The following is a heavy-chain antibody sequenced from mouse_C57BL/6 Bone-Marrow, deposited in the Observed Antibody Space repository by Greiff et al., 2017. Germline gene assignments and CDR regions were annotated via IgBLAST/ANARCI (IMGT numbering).Heavy chain of an antibody. CDR1: GYTFTSYA. CDR2: IYPRGGCT. J-gene: IGHJ3*01. Sequence: QVHVKQSGPELVKPGASVKLSCKASGYTFTSYAINWVKQRPGQGLEWIGWIYPRGGCTKYDEKFKGKATLTVDTSSSTAYMQLHSLTSEDSAVYFCARPRRTYGTYDYWGQGTLVTVSA. V-gene: IGHV1-85*01. D-gene: IGHD4-1*01. CDR3: ARPRRTYGTYDY.